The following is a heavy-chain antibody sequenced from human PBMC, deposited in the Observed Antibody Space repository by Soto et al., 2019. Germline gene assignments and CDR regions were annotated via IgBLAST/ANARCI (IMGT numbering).Heavy chain of an antibody. CDR1: GFTFSHHW. CDR2: IKEDGSEK. CDR3: ARDGLPFALDI. J-gene: IGHJ3*02. Sequence: EMQVVQSGRGLVQPGGSLRLSCAGSGFTFSHHWMSWVRQAPGKGLEWVAKIKEDGSEKNYADSVKGRFTISRDNAKNSVYLQMNSLRAEDTAMYYCARDGLPFALDIWGQGTMVTVFS. V-gene: IGHV3-7*03. D-gene: IGHD3-16*01.